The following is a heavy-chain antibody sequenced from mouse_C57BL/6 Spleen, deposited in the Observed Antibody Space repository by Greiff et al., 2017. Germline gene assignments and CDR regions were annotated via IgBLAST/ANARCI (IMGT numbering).Heavy chain of an antibody. J-gene: IGHJ1*03. CDR1: GYTFTSYW. CDR3: TGLEVYYDYGPDV. V-gene: IGHV1-64*01. Sequence: QVQLKQPGAELVKPGASVKLSCKASGYTFTSYWMHWVKQRPGQGLEWIGMIHPNSGSTNYNEKFKSKATLTVDKSSSTAYMQLSSLTSEDSAVYYCTGLEVYYDYGPDVWGTGTTVTVSA. CDR2: IHPNSGST. D-gene: IGHD2-4*01.